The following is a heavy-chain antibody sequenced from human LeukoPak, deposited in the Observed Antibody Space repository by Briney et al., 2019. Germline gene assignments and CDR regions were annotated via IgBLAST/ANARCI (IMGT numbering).Heavy chain of an antibody. CDR1: GYTFTNYY. CDR3: ARSVFPYYSGSGSPYNVDVRQNSYFDF. D-gene: IGHD3-10*01. V-gene: IGHV1-46*01. J-gene: IGHJ4*02. Sequence: ASVKVSRKASGYTFTNYYIHWVRQAPGQGLEWMGTINPSVGTTRSAKGRASLTRDTSTSTVYMALSTLRSEDTAVYYCARSVFPYYSGSGSPYNVDVRQNSYFDFWGQGTLDTVSS. CDR2: INPSVGTT.